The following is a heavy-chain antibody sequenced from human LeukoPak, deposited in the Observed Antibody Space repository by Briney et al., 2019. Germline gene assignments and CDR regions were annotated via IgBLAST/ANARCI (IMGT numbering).Heavy chain of an antibody. D-gene: IGHD1-14*01. V-gene: IGHV4-39*07. Sequence: SETLSLTCTVSGGSISSSSYYWGWIRQPPGKGLEWIGSIYYSGSTYYNPSLKSRVTISVDTSKNQFSLKLSSVTAADTAVYYCARERKSRDNGGGYWGQGTLVTVSS. CDR2: IYYSGST. J-gene: IGHJ4*02. CDR1: GGSISSSSYY. CDR3: ARERKSRDNGGGY.